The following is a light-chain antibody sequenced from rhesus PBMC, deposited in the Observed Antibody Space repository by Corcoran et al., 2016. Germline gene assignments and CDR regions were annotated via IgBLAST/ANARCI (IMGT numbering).Light chain of an antibody. CDR2: KAS. CDR3: LQYSSSPLT. V-gene: IGKV1-22*01. Sequence: DIQMTQSPSSLSASVGDTVTITCRASQTISSWLDWYQQKPGKAPKLLIYKASVLQSGVPSRFSGSGSVTDFTLTISSLQTEDFATYYCLQYSSSPLTFGPGTKLDIK. J-gene: IGKJ3*01. CDR1: QTISSW.